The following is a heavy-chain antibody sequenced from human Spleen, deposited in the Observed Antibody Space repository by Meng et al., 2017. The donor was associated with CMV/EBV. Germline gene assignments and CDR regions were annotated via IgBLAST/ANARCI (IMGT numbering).Heavy chain of an antibody. CDR2: VNPNSGGT. J-gene: IGHJ5*02. V-gene: IGHV1-2*02. CDR3: ARVAAAGTNRWFDP. Sequence: ASVKVSCKASGYTFTGYFVHWVRQAPGQGLEWMGWVNPNSGGTKYAQKFQGRVTMTRDTSISTAYMELSSLRSDDTATYYCARVAAAGTNRWFDPWGQGTRVTVS. D-gene: IGHD6-13*01. CDR1: GYTFTGYF.